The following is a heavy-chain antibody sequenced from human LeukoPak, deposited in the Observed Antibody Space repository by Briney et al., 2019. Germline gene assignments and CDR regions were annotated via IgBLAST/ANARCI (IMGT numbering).Heavy chain of an antibody. J-gene: IGHJ5*02. Sequence: GGSLRLSCAASGFIFSDYYMTWIRRTPGKGLEWLSYISDSGSTINYADSVKGRLTISRDNAKKSLFLQMNSLRAEDTAVYYCAIYYDSSGSIYRWGQGTLVTVSS. D-gene: IGHD3-22*01. CDR2: ISDSGSTI. CDR3: AIYYDSSGSIYR. CDR1: GFIFSDYY. V-gene: IGHV3-11*01.